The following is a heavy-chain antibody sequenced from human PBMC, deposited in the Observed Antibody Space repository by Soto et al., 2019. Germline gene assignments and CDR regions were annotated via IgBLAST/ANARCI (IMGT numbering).Heavy chain of an antibody. CDR1: GGSISSSNY. CDR3: ARPSPRYCSGGSCLEFPDAFDI. V-gene: IGHV4-39*01. D-gene: IGHD2-15*01. J-gene: IGHJ3*02. Sequence: TSETLSLTCTVSGGSISSSNYWGWIRQPPGKGLEWIGSIYYSGSTYYNPSLKSRVTISVDTSKNQFSLKLSSVTAADTAVYYCARPSPRYCSGGSCLEFPDAFDIWGQGTMVTVSS. CDR2: IYYSGST.